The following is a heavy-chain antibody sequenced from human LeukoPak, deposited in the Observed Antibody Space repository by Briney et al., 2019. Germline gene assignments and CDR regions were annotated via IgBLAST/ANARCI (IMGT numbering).Heavy chain of an antibody. Sequence: GGSLRLSCAASGFTFSSYWMHWVRQAPGKGLVWVSRINSDGSSTSYADSVKGRFTISRDSAKNTLYLQMNSLRAEDTAVYYCASHHRQSGSYDYWGQGTLVTVSS. CDR1: GFTFSSYW. D-gene: IGHD1-26*01. CDR2: INSDGSST. V-gene: IGHV3-74*01. J-gene: IGHJ4*02. CDR3: ASHHRQSGSYDY.